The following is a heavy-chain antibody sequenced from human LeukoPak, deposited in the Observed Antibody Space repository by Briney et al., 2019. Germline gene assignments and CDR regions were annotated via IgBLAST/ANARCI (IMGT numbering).Heavy chain of an antibody. CDR1: GGSISSYY. D-gene: IGHD3-10*01. CDR3: ARLPGSIPRGIYFDY. CDR2: IYTSGST. V-gene: IGHV4-4*07. Sequence: PSETLSLTCTVSGGSISSYYWSWIRQPAGKGLEWIGRIYTSGSTNYNPSLKSRVTMSVDTSKNQFSLKLSSVTAADTAVYYCARLPGSIPRGIYFDYWGQGTLVTVSS. J-gene: IGHJ4*02.